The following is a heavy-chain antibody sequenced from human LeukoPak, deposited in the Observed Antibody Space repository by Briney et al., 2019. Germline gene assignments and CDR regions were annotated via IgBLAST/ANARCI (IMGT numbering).Heavy chain of an antibody. J-gene: IGHJ6*03. CDR3: ARGHSYGYGSDYYYYYMDV. CDR2: ISAYNGNT. CDR1: GYTFTSYG. D-gene: IGHD5-18*01. V-gene: IGHV1-18*01. Sequence: GASVKVSGKASGYTFTSYGIIWVRQAPGQGLEWMGWISAYNGNTNYAQKLQGRVTMTTDTSTSTAYMELRSLRSDDTAVYYCARGHSYGYGSDYYYYYMDVWGKGTTVTVSS.